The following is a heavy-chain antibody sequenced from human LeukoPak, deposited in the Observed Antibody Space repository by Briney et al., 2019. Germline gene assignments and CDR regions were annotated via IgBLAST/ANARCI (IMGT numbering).Heavy chain of an antibody. CDR1: GYTFTGYY. V-gene: IGHV1-2*02. D-gene: IGHD3-10*01. CDR3: ARCPDRFGTVYYYYMDV. CDR2: INPNSGGT. Sequence: ASVKVSCKASGYTFTGYYMHWVRQAPGQGLEWMGWINPNSGGTNYAQKFQGRVTMARDTSISTAYMELSRLRSDDTAVYYCARCPDRFGTVYYYYMDVWGKGTTVTVSS. J-gene: IGHJ6*03.